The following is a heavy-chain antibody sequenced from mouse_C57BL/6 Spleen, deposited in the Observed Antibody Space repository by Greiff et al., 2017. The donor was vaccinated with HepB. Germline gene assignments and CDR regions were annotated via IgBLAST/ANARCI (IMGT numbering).Heavy chain of an antibody. CDR2: IDPEDGDT. V-gene: IGHV14-1*01. CDR1: GFNIKDYY. D-gene: IGHD1-1*01. J-gene: IGHJ4*01. CDR3: TTPITTVVATPYYYAMDY. Sequence: VQLKQSGAELVRPGASVKLSCTASGFNIKDYYMHWVKQRPEQGLEWIGRIDPEDGDTEYAPKFQGKATMTADTSSNTAYLQLSSLTSEDTAVYYCTTPITTVVATPYYYAMDYWGQGTSVTVSS.